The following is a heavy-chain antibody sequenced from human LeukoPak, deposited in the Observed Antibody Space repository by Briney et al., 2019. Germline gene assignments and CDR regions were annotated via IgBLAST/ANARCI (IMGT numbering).Heavy chain of an antibody. J-gene: IGHJ3*01. CDR2: IDPYNGHT. D-gene: IGHD7-27*01. V-gene: IGHV1-18*04. Sequence: ASVKVSCKASGFTFTTYNMHWMRQAPGQGLERMGWIDPYNGHTNRAQNFQGRVTMSTDTLTNTADMELTRLRSDDTAVYYCARGMGNEGLTSWGPGTLVTVSS. CDR3: ARGMGNEGLTS. CDR1: GFTFTTYN.